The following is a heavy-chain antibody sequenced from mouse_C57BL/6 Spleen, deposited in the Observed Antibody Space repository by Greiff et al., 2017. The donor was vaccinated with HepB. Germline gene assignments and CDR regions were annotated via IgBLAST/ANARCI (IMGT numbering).Heavy chain of an antibody. D-gene: IGHD1-1*01. Sequence: QVQLQQSGAELAKPGASVKLSCKASGYTFTSYWMHWVKQRPGQGLEWIGYINPSSGYTKYNQKFKDKATLTADKSSSTAYMQLSSLTYEDSAVYYCARGRPTVVAWFAYWGQGTLVTVSA. CDR1: GYTFTSYW. CDR3: ARGRPTVVAWFAY. J-gene: IGHJ3*01. CDR2: INPSSGYT. V-gene: IGHV1-7*01.